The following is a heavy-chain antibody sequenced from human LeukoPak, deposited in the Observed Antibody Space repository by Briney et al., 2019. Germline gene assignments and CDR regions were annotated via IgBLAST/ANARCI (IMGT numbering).Heavy chain of an antibody. CDR2: ISLSGQT. CDR1: GGSIRSTNW. J-gene: IGHJ4*02. CDR3: SRESGAFCPFGY. V-gene: IGHV4/OR15-8*02. D-gene: IGHD1-26*01. Sequence: PSETLSLTCGVSGGSIRSTNWWSWVRQPPGQGLEWIGEISLSGQTNYSPSPNGRVTMSLDESRNQLSLNLTSVTAADTAIHYCSRESGAFCPFGYWGQGTLVIVPP.